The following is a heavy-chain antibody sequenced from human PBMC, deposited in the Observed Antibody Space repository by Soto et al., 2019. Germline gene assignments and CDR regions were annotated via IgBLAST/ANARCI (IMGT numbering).Heavy chain of an antibody. CDR3: ARDRTNFLDY. CDR2: ISTSRGNT. V-gene: IGHV1-18*01. Sequence: ASVKVSCKASGYTFTDHSLXWVRLAPGQGLEWMGWISTSRGNTNYAQKFQGRLTLTTDTSTNTAYMELKSLRSDDTAVYYCARDRTNFLDYWGQGILVTVSS. J-gene: IGHJ4*02. D-gene: IGHD1-7*01. CDR1: GYTFTDHS.